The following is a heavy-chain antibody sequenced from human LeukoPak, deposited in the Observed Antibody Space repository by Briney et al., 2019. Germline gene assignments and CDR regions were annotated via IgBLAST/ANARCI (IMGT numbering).Heavy chain of an antibody. V-gene: IGHV3-23*01. J-gene: IGHJ4*02. CDR1: GFTFSSYS. D-gene: IGHD2-21*02. CDR3: ARESSYCGGDCYLGDPRPQTDY. Sequence: LAGGSLRLSCAASGFTFSSYSMSWVRQAPGKGLEWVSAISSSGGSTDYADSVKGRFTISRDNSKNTLYLQMNSLRAEDTAVYYCARESSYCGGDCYLGDPRPQTDYWGQGTLVTVSS. CDR2: ISSSGGST.